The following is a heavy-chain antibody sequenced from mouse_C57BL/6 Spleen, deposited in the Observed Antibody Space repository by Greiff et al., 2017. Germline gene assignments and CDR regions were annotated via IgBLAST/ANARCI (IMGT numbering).Heavy chain of an antibody. Sequence: EVQLQQSGPELVKPGDSVKISCKASGYSFTGYFMNWVMQSHGKSLEWIGRINPYNGDTFYNQKFKGKATLTVDKSSSTAHMERRSLTSEDSAVYYCARDYGSRGAWFAYWGQGTLVTVSA. CDR2: INPYNGDT. D-gene: IGHD1-1*01. V-gene: IGHV1-20*01. J-gene: IGHJ3*01. CDR3: ARDYGSRGAWFAY. CDR1: GYSFTGYF.